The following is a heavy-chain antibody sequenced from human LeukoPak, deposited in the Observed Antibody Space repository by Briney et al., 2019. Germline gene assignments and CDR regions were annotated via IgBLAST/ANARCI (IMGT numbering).Heavy chain of an antibody. J-gene: IGHJ4*02. V-gene: IGHV4-38-2*02. CDR3: ARLSGGGGNLLDS. CDR1: GYSISSGYY. CDR2: INNRGGT. D-gene: IGHD4-23*01. Sequence: SETLSLTCTVSGYSISSGYYWGWIRQPPGKGLEFIGYINNRGGTKINPSLASRVTISLGTPQNQFHLRLQSATAADTAVYYCARLSGGGGNLLDSWGQGALLTVSS.